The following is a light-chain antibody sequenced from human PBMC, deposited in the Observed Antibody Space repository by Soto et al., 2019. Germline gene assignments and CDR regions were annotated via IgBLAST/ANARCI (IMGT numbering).Light chain of an antibody. CDR3: QVWDSSSDHPAVV. Sequence: SYELTQPPSVSVAPGKTARITCGGTNIGSKSVHWYQQKPRQAPVLVIYYDSDRPSGIPERFSGSNSGNTATLTISMVEAGDEADYYCQVWDSSSDHPAVVFGGGTKLTVL. CDR1: NIGSKS. V-gene: IGLV3-21*04. J-gene: IGLJ2*01. CDR2: YDS.